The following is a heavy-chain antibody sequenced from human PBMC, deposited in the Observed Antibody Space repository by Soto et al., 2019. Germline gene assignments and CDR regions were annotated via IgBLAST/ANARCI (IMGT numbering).Heavy chain of an antibody. V-gene: IGHV3-33*01. CDR1: GFIFSNFG. Sequence: GGSLRLSCAASGFIFSNFGMHWVRQAPGKGLEWVAVIWYDGSNEYYADSVKGRFAISKDNSKNTLYLQMNSLRAEDTAVYYCARDDIPGRAVATYGMDVWGQGTTVTVSS. CDR2: IWYDGSNE. CDR3: ARDDIPGRAVATYGMDV. D-gene: IGHD6-19*01. J-gene: IGHJ6*02.